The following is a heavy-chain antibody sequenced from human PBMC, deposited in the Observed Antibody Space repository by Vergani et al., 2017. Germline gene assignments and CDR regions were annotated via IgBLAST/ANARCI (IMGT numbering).Heavy chain of an antibody. V-gene: IGHV3-30*02. Sequence: QVQLVESGGGVVQRGGSLRLFCATSGFTLSNYDMQWIRQGPGKGLEFVAFIQFDGSNQYYADSVKGRLTLSRDFSKNTLYLQMNSLRTDDTATYYCAKHFRGWGIDYWGQGTQVIVSS. D-gene: IGHD3-16*01. CDR2: IQFDGSNQ. CDR1: GFTLSNYD. J-gene: IGHJ4*02. CDR3: AKHFRGWGIDY.